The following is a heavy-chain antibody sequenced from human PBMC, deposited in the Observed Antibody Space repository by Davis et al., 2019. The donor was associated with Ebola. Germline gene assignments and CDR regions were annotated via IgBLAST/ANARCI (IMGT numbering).Heavy chain of an antibody. Sequence: GGSLRLSCVASEFTFSGYAMSWVRQAPGKGLEWVSAISGSGGSTYYAGSVKGRFTISRDNSRNTLYLQMNSLRAEDTAVYYCAKAPVRFLEWFTTDYWGKGTLVTVSS. CDR3: AKAPVRFLEWFTTDY. V-gene: IGHV3-23*01. D-gene: IGHD3-3*01. J-gene: IGHJ4*02. CDR1: EFTFSGYA. CDR2: ISGSGGST.